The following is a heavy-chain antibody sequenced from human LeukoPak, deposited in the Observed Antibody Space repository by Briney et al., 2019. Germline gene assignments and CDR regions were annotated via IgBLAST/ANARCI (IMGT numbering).Heavy chain of an antibody. CDR3: ASAAAMSAFDI. J-gene: IGHJ3*02. Sequence: PGRSLRLSCAASGFTFSSYAMHWVRQAPGKGLEWVAVISYDGSNKYYADSVKGRFTISRDNSKNTLYLQMNSLRAEDTAVYYCASAAAMSAFDIWGQGTMVTVSS. D-gene: IGHD6-13*01. CDR1: GFTFSSYA. V-gene: IGHV3-30-3*01. CDR2: ISYDGSNK.